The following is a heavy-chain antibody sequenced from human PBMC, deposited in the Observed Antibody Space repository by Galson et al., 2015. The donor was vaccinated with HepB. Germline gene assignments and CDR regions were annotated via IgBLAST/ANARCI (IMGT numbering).Heavy chain of an antibody. CDR1: GFTFSSYA. CDR3: AKDRGIFGVVIDV. V-gene: IGHV3-23*01. CDR2: ISGSGGST. Sequence: CAASGFTFSSYAMSWVRQAPGKGLEWVSAISGSGGSTYYADSVKGRFTISRDNSKNTLYLQMNSLRAEDTAVYYCAKDRGIFGVVIDVWGQGTTVTVSS. J-gene: IGHJ6*02. D-gene: IGHD3-3*01.